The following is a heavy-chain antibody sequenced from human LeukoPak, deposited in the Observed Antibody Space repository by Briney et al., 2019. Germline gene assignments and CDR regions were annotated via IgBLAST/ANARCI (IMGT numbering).Heavy chain of an antibody. Sequence: GGSLRLSCAASGFTFSSYSMNWVRQAPGKGLEWVSSISSSSSYIYYADSVEGRFTISRDNAKNSLYLQMNSLRAEDTAVYYCARVGITRGNSANYWGQGTLVTVSS. CDR3: ARVGITRGNSANY. CDR1: GFTFSSYS. D-gene: IGHD4-23*01. CDR2: ISSSSSYI. V-gene: IGHV3-21*01. J-gene: IGHJ4*02.